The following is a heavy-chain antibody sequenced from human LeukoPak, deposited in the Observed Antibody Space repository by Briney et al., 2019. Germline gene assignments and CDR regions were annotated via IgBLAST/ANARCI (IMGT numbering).Heavy chain of an antibody. V-gene: IGHV3-9*01. CDR2: ISWNSGSI. CDR1: GFTFSSYS. Sequence: GGSLGLSCAASGFTFSSYSMNWVRQAPGKGLEWVSGISWNSGSIDYADSVKGRFTISRDNAKNSLYLQMNSLRAEDTALYYCAKDRGACSSTSCYNAFDIWGQGTMVTVSS. D-gene: IGHD2-2*02. CDR3: AKDRGACSSTSCYNAFDI. J-gene: IGHJ3*02.